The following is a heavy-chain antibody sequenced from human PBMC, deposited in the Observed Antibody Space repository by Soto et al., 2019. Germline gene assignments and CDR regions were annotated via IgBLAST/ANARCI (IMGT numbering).Heavy chain of an antibody. D-gene: IGHD6-19*01. Sequence: PGGSLRLSCAASGFTVSSNYMSWVRQAPGKGLEWVSVIYSGGSTYYADSVKGRFTISRDNSKNTLYLQMNSLRAEDTAVYYCARDTGYSSGWYLDYWGQGTLVTVSS. J-gene: IGHJ4*02. CDR1: GFTVSSNY. CDR3: ARDTGYSSGWYLDY. CDR2: IYSGGST. V-gene: IGHV3-66*01.